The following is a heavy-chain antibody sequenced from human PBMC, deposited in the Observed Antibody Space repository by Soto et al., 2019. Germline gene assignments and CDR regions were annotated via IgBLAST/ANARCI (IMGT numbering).Heavy chain of an antibody. CDR2: IYYSGST. D-gene: IGHD6-19*01. V-gene: IGHV4-30-4*01. CDR1: GGSISSGDYY. CDR3: ARVDSGGWYVDY. Sequence: SETLSLTCTVSGGSISSGDYYWSWIRQPPGKGLEWIGYIYYSGSTYYNPSLKSRVTISVDTSTNQFSLKLSSVTAADTAVYYCARVDSGGWYVDYWGQGTLVAVFS. J-gene: IGHJ4*02.